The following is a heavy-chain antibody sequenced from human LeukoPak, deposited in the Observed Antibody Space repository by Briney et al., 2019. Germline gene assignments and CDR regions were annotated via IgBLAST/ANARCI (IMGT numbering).Heavy chain of an antibody. V-gene: IGHV3-30*02. J-gene: IGHJ4*02. CDR1: GFICSSYA. Sequence: GGSLRLSCVASGFICSSYAMHWVRQAPGKGLEWVAYIRYDGSKKYYADSVKGRFTISRDNSKNTLYLQMNSLKAEDTAVYYCVREISRSARGDYWGQGTLVTVSS. CDR2: IRYDGSKK. D-gene: IGHD1-26*01. CDR3: VREISRSARGDY.